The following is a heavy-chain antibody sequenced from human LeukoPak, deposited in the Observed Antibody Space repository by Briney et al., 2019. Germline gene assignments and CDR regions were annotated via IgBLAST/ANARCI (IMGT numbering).Heavy chain of an antibody. J-gene: IGHJ4*02. V-gene: IGHV4-38-2*01. CDR1: GYSISSGYY. D-gene: IGHD6-19*01. Sequence: PSETLSLTCGVSGYSISSGYYWGWIRQPPGKGLEWIGSIYHSGSTHYNPSLKSRVTISVDTSKNQFSLKLSSVTAADTAVYYCARNHSSGWFDYWGQGTLVTVSS. CDR2: IYHSGST. CDR3: ARNHSSGWFDY.